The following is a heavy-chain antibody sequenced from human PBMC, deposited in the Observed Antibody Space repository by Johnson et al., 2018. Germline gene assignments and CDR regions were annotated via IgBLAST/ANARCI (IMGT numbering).Heavy chain of an antibody. D-gene: IGHD3-22*01. CDR1: GYSFTSYW. CDR2: IYPGDSDT. Sequence: QLVESGAEVKKHGESLKISCKGSGYSFTSYWIGWVRQMPGKGLEWRGIIYPGDSDTRYSPSFQGQGTISADKSIRTAYLQWSSLKASATAMYYCARLVVESYFDSSGYPRAGGYFDYWGQGTLVTVPS. V-gene: IGHV5-51*01. J-gene: IGHJ4*02. CDR3: ARLVVESYFDSSGYPRAGGYFDY.